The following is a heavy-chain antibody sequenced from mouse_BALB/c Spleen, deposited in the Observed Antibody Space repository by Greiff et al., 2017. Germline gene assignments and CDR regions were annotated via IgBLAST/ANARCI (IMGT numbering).Heavy chain of an antibody. J-gene: IGHJ2*01. CDR2: IYPGNGDT. CDR3: ASNDSDY. V-gene: IGHV1-12*01. CDR1: GYTFTSYN. Sequence: QVQLQQPGAELVKPGASVKMSCKASGYTFTSYNMHWVKQTPGQGLEWIGAIYPGNGDTSYNQKFKGKATLTADKSSSTAYMQLSILTSEDSAVYYCASNDSDYWGEGTTLTVSA.